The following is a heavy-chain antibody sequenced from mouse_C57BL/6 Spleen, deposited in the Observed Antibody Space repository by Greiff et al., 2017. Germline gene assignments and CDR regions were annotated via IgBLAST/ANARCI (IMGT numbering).Heavy chain of an antibody. D-gene: IGHD2-3*01. V-gene: IGHV1-22*01. Sequence: VQLQQSGPELVKPGASVKMSCKASGYTFTDYNMHWVKQSHGKSLEWIGYINPNNGGTSYNQKFKGKATLTVNKSSSTAYMELRSLTSEDSADYYCAGGWLPEYYFDYWGQGTTLTVSS. CDR1: GYTFTDYN. CDR2: INPNNGGT. J-gene: IGHJ2*01. CDR3: AGGWLPEYYFDY.